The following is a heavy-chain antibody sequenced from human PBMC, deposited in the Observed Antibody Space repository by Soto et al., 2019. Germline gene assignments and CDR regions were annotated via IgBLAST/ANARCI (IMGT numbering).Heavy chain of an antibody. V-gene: IGHV4-30-2*01. CDR3: ARGLTLLPFDYVWGSYRYMFDY. Sequence: PSETLSLTCAVSGGPISSGGYSWSWIRQPPGKGLEWIGYIYHSGSTYYNPSLKSRVTISVDRSKNQFSLKLSSVTAADTAVYYCARGLTLLPFDYVWGSYRYMFDYWGQGTLVTVS. D-gene: IGHD3-16*02. CDR1: GGPISSGGYS. CDR2: IYHSGST. J-gene: IGHJ4*02.